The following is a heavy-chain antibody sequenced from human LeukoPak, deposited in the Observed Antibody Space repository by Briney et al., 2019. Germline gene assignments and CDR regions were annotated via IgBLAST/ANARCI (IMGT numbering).Heavy chain of an antibody. Sequence: ASVKVSCKASGYTFTGYYMHWVRQAPGQGLEWMGWINPNSGGTNYAQKFQGRVTMTRDTSISTAYMELSRLRSDDTAVYYCARGVRDDILTGYYEIGGWFDPWGQGTLVTVSS. D-gene: IGHD3-9*01. J-gene: IGHJ5*02. CDR1: GYTFTGYY. V-gene: IGHV1-2*02. CDR2: INPNSGGT. CDR3: ARGVRDDILTGYYEIGGWFDP.